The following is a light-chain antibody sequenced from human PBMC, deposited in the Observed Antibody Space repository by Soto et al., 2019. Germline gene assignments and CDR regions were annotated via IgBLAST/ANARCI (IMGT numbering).Light chain of an antibody. J-gene: IGKJ3*01. CDR2: GAS. Sequence: EIVLTQSPGTLSLSPGERATLSCRASQSVSNNYLAWYQQKPGQAPRLLISGASNRATGIPDRFSGSGSGTDFTLASSRLEPEDFAVYYCQQYCTSPFTFGPGTRVDRK. V-gene: IGKV3-20*01. CDR3: QQYCTSPFT. CDR1: QSVSNNY.